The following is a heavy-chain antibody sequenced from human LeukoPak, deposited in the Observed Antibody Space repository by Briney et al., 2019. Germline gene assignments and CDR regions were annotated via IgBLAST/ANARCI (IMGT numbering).Heavy chain of an antibody. Sequence: ASVKVSCKVSGYTLTELSMHWVRQAPGKGLEWMGGFDPEDGETIYAQKFQGRVTMTEDASTDTAYMELSSLRSEDTAVYYCAPVVPAASVSYAFDIWGQGTMVTVSS. CDR1: GYTLTELS. CDR3: APVVPAASVSYAFDI. D-gene: IGHD2-2*01. CDR2: FDPEDGET. V-gene: IGHV1-24*01. J-gene: IGHJ3*02.